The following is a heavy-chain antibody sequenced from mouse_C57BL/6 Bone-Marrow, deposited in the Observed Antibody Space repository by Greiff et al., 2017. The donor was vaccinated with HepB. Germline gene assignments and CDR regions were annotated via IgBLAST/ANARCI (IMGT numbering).Heavy chain of an antibody. CDR2: IDPENGDT. CDR3: TSITTVVGMDY. V-gene: IGHV14-4*01. CDR1: GFNIKDDY. Sequence: EVKLQESGAELVRPGASVKLSCTASGFNIKDDYMHWVKQRPEQGLEWLGWIDPENGDTEYASKFQGKATITADTSSNTAYLQLSSLTSEDTAVYYCTSITTVVGMDYWGQGTSVTVSS. D-gene: IGHD1-1*01. J-gene: IGHJ4*01.